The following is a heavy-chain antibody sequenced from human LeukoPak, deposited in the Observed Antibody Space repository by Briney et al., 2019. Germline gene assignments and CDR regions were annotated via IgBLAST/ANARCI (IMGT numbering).Heavy chain of an antibody. J-gene: IGHJ4*02. V-gene: IGHV4-59*08. D-gene: IGHD2/OR15-2a*01. Sequence: SETLSLTCTVSGGFISNYYWSWIRQPPGKGLEWIGYISYSGSTIYNPSLMSRVTISLGTSKNQFSLKLTSVTAADTAVYFCARHSTTDLYFFDFWGRGTLVTVSS. CDR2: ISYSGST. CDR1: GGFISNYY. CDR3: ARHSTTDLYFFDF.